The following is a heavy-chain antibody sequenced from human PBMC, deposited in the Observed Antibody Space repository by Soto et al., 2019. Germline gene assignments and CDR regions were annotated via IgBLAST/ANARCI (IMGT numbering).Heavy chain of an antibody. Sequence: GASVKVSCKASGYTFTVYYMHCVLQAPGQWLEWMGWVNPNSGGTNYAQKFQGRVTMTRDTSISTAYMELSRLRSDDTAVYYCARATRQLVRGWFDPWGQGTLVTVSS. CDR2: VNPNSGGT. V-gene: IGHV1-2*02. CDR3: ARATRQLVRGWFDP. CDR1: GYTFTVYY. D-gene: IGHD6-6*01. J-gene: IGHJ5*02.